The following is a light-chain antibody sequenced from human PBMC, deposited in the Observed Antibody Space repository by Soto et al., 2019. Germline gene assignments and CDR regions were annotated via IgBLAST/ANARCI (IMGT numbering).Light chain of an antibody. CDR1: HSDIGNYNY. Sequence: QSVLTQPASVSGSPGQSITISCTGTHSDIGNYNYVSWYQHLPGKAPKLMIYDVGSRPSGVSSRFSGSKSGNTASLAISGLQAEDVADYYCNSNSEDHPRFYVFGTGTKVTVL. J-gene: IGLJ1*01. V-gene: IGLV2-14*03. CDR3: NSNSEDHPRFYV. CDR2: DVG.